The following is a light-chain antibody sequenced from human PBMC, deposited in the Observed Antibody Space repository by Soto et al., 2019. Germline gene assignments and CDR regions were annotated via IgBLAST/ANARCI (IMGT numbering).Light chain of an antibody. V-gene: IGKV3-20*01. CDR3: LQYGASPRT. CDR2: AAS. Sequence: EIVMTQSPATLSLSPGEGSTLSCRASQSVSSKLVWHQQKPGQAPRLLIYAASRRATGIPDRFSGSGSGTDFTLTISRLEPEDFAVYFCLQYGASPRTFGQGPRWIS. J-gene: IGKJ1*01. CDR1: QSVSSK.